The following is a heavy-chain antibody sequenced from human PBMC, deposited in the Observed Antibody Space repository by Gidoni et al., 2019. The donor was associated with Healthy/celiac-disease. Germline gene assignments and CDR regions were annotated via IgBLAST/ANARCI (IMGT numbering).Heavy chain of an antibody. CDR2: ISYDGSNK. CDR3: ARGGVGASSGGDAFDI. CDR1: GFTFRSYA. D-gene: IGHD1-26*01. Sequence: QVQLVESGGGVVQPGRSLRLSCAASGFTFRSYAMHWVRQAPGKGLEWVAVISYDGSNKYYADSVKGRFTISRDNSKNTLYLQMNSLRAEDTAVYYCARGGVGASSGGDAFDIWGQGTMVTVSS. J-gene: IGHJ3*02. V-gene: IGHV3-30-3*01.